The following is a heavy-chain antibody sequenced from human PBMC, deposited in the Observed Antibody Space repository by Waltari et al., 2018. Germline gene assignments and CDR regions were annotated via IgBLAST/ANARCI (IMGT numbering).Heavy chain of an antibody. CDR1: GGSFTGYY. CDR3: ARTHIRSFGALTVPTSIDS. J-gene: IGHJ5*01. CDR2: IKYSGTT. D-gene: IGHD3-3*01. Sequence: QVELQQWGAGLLKPSETLSITCADYGGSFTGYYWTWIRQFPGKGLEYIGEIKYSGTTNYNPSLRSRVAISADPSKNQFSLKLSSVTAADTAVYYCARTHIRSFGALTVPTSIDSWGHGIWVTVSS. V-gene: IGHV4-34*01.